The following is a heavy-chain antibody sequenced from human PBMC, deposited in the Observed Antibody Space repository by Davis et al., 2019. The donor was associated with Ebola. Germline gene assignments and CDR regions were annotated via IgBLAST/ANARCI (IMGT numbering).Heavy chain of an antibody. CDR3: ARDRPLDFFFGDYYGMDV. CDR1: GFTFSSYA. J-gene: IGHJ6*02. D-gene: IGHD3-16*01. Sequence: GESLKISCSASGFTFSSYAMHWVRQAPGKGLEYVSAISSNGGSTYYADSVKGRFTISSDNSKNTLNLQMNSLRAEDTAVYYCARDRPLDFFFGDYYGMDVWGQGTTVTVSS. CDR2: ISSNGGST. V-gene: IGHV3-64*04.